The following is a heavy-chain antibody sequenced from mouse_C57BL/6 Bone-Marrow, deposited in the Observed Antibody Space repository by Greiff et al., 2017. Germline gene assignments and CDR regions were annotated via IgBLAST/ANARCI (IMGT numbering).Heavy chain of an antibody. V-gene: IGHV3-6*01. Sequence: VQLQQSGPGLVKPSQSLSLTCSVTGYSITSGYYWNWIRQFPGNKLEWMGYISYDGSNNYNPSLKNRISITRDTSKNQFFLKLNSVTTEDTATYYCARIYYDAMDYWGQGTSVTVSS. CDR2: ISYDGSN. CDR3: ARIYYDAMDY. D-gene: IGHD2-1*01. CDR1: GYSITSGYY. J-gene: IGHJ4*01.